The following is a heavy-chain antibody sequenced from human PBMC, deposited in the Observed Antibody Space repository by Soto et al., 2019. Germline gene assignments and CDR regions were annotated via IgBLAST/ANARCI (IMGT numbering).Heavy chain of an antibody. V-gene: IGHV1-69*02. CDR3: ARIGSSGSQDAFDI. CDR2: IIPILGIA. D-gene: IGHD3-22*01. CDR1: GGTFSSYT. J-gene: IGHJ3*02. Sequence: SVKVSCKASGGTFSSYTISWVRQVPGQGLEWMGRIIPILGIANYAQKFQGRVTMTTDTSTSTAYMELRSLRSEDTAVYYCARIGSSGSQDAFDIWGQGTMVTVSS.